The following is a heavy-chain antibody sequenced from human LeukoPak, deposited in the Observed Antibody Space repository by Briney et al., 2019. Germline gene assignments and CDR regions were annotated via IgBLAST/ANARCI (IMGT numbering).Heavy chain of an antibody. J-gene: IGHJ4*02. CDR3: ARVWQLWPSFDF. V-gene: IGHV1-8*01. D-gene: IGHD3-16*01. Sequence: ASVKVSCKASGYTFTSYDINWVRQATGPGPEWMGWMNPNNGNTGYAQKFQGRVSMTRDTSTSTAYMELSTLRSEDTAVYYCARVWQLWPSFDFWGQGTLVTVSS. CDR2: MNPNNGNT. CDR1: GYTFTSYD.